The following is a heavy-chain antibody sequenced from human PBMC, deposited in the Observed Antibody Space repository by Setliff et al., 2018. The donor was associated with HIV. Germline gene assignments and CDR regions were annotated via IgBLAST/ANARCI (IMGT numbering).Heavy chain of an antibody. CDR2: INQSGST. D-gene: IGHD4-17*01. CDR3: AVRVYGPIEY. V-gene: IGHV4-34*01. J-gene: IGHJ4*02. Sequence: SETLSLTCAVYNASFSDYYRGWIRQAPGKGLEWIGEINQSGSTNYNSSLRSRVTMSINLSKNQFSLKLTSVTAADTAVYYCAVRVYGPIEYWGQGNQVTVSS. CDR1: NASFSDYY.